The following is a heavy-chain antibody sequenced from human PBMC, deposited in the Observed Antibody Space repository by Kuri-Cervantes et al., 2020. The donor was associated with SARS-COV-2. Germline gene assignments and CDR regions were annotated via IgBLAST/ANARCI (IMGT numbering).Heavy chain of an antibody. D-gene: IGHD5-12*01. CDR3: ARASGYDVFDY. V-gene: IGHV1-3*01. CDR1: GYTFSSNA. J-gene: IGHJ4*02. Sequence: ASVKVSCKASGYTFSSNAIHWVRQAPGQRLEWMGWINAGNGNTKYSQKFQGRVTITRDTSASTAYMELSSLRSEDTAVYYCARASGYDVFDYWGQGTLVTVSS. CDR2: INAGNGNT.